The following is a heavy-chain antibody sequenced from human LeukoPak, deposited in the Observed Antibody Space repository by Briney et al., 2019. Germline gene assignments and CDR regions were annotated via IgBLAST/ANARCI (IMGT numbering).Heavy chain of an antibody. Sequence: GGSLRLSCAASGLTFGSYWMHWVCQAPGKGLVWVSRINTDGSSISDADSVRGRVTISRDNAKNTLYLQMNSLSAEDTAVYYCARAGYCGGGSCYFDYWGQGTQVIVSS. D-gene: IGHD2-15*01. CDR1: GLTFGSYW. CDR3: ARAGYCGGGSCYFDY. J-gene: IGHJ4*02. V-gene: IGHV3-74*01. CDR2: INTDGSSI.